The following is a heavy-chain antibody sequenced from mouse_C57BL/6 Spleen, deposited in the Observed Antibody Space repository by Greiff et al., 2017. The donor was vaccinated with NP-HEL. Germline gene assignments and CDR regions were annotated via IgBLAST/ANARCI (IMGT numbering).Heavy chain of an antibody. CDR2: IDPEDGET. CDR1: GFNFKDYY. CDR3: AGVDGYSAIDY. Sequence: EVQLQQSGAELVKPGASVKLSCTASGFNFKDYYMPWVKQRTEQGLEWIGRIDPEDGETKYAPKFQGKATITADTSANTAYLQLSSLRSEDTAVYYCAGVDGYSAIDYWGQGTSLTVSS. D-gene: IGHD2-3*01. J-gene: IGHJ4*01. V-gene: IGHV14-2*01.